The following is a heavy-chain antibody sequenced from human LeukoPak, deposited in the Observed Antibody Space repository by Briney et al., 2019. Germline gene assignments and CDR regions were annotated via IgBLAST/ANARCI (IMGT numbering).Heavy chain of an antibody. CDR2: IYTSGST. Sequence: SETLSLTCTVSGGSISSGSYYWSWIRQPAGKGLEWIGRIYTSGSTNCNPSLKSRVTISVDTSKNQFSLKLSSVTAADTAVYYCASNVEYSSSWYGVGWFDPWGQGTLVTVSS. J-gene: IGHJ5*02. CDR3: ASNVEYSSSWYGVGWFDP. CDR1: GGSISSGSYY. D-gene: IGHD6-13*01. V-gene: IGHV4-61*02.